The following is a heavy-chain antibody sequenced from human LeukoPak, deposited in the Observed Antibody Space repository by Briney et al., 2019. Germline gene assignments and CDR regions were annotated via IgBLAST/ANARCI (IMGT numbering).Heavy chain of an antibody. D-gene: IGHD6-13*01. CDR3: GRRSSSSPVAHFEY. CDR1: AFTVTRNY. Sequence: GGYLRLSCAASAFTVTRNYINWVRPAPGMGLEWVSVIYSGGDTYYADSVKGRFTISRDNSKNTLFFQMDSLRTEDTAVYYCGRRSSSSPVAHFEYWGEGTLVTVSS. V-gene: IGHV3-53*01. CDR2: IYSGGDT. J-gene: IGHJ4*02.